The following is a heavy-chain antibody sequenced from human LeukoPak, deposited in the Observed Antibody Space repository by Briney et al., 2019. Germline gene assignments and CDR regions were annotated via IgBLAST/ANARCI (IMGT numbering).Heavy chain of an antibody. J-gene: IGHJ5*02. Sequence: ASVKVSCKASGYTFTGYYMQWVRQAPGQGLEWMGWINPNSGGTNYAQQFQGRVTMTRDTSISTAYMELSRLRSDDTAVYYCAREGTRWFGELSGFDPWGQGTLVTVSS. CDR2: INPNSGGT. CDR1: GYTFTGYY. D-gene: IGHD3-10*01. CDR3: AREGTRWFGELSGFDP. V-gene: IGHV1-2*02.